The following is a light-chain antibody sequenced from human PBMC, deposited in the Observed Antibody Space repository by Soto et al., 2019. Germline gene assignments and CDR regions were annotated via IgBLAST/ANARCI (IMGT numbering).Light chain of an antibody. Sequence: IEMTQSPATLSMSPGERATVSCRASRSVYSNLAWYQQRPGQPPRLLMYGASTRAAGTPVRFSGSGSGTEFTLTISSQQPEDFAIYFCQQYHNWPMYTFGQGTKVEIK. V-gene: IGKV3-15*01. J-gene: IGKJ2*01. CDR2: GAS. CDR1: RSVYSN. CDR3: QQYHNWPMYT.